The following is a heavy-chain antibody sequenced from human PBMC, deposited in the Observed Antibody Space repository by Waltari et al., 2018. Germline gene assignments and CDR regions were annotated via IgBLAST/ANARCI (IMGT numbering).Heavy chain of an antibody. D-gene: IGHD3-22*01. V-gene: IGHV3-74*01. CDR1: GFTFSRSW. Sequence: EVQLVESGGGLVQPGGSLRLSCAASGFTFSRSWLHGLRQVPGKGLVGVSRINSDGSGTSYADSVKGRFTISRDNAKNTLYLQLNSLRVEDTAVYYCAREPSPDSSGYFYYYMDVWGKGTTVTVSS. J-gene: IGHJ6*03. CDR3: AREPSPDSSGYFYYYMDV. CDR2: INSDGSGT.